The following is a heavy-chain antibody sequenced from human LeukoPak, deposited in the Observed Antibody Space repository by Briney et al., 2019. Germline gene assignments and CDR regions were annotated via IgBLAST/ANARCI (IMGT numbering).Heavy chain of an antibody. V-gene: IGHV4-59*01. J-gene: IGHJ6*03. CDR3: ARDSGSPWHYMDV. Sequence: PSETLSLTCTVSGGSINSYYWSWIRQPPGKGLEWIGYIYYSGSTNYNPSLKSRVTISVDTSKNQFSLKVSSVTAADTAVYYCARDSGSPWHYMDVWGKGTTATVSS. CDR1: GGSINSYY. D-gene: IGHD1-26*01. CDR2: IYYSGST.